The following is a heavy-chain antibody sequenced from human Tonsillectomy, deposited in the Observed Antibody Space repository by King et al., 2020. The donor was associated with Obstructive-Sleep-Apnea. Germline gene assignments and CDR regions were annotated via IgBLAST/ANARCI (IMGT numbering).Heavy chain of an antibody. CDR1: GYTFTNYA. D-gene: IGHD2-15*01. J-gene: IGHJ4*02. CDR3: ARGVRDIVVVVAAPFDY. Sequence: QLVQSGAEMKKPGASVKVSCKATGYTFTNYALHWVRQAPGQGLEWMGWINAGNGNTRYSQKFQGRVTIIRDTSANTVYMELSSLTSEDTAVYYCARGVRDIVVVVAAPFDYWGQGTLVTVSS. V-gene: IGHV1-3*01. CDR2: INAGNGNT.